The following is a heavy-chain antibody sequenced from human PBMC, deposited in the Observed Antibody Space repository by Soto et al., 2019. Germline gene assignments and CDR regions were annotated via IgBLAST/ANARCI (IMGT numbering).Heavy chain of an antibody. CDR2: IIPIFGTA. D-gene: IGHD3-3*02. J-gene: IGHJ6*02. CDR3: ARSSNFGYNYMRGPGYYYYGMDV. CDR1: GGTFSSYA. V-gene: IGHV1-69*13. Sequence: SVKVSCKASGGTFSSYAISWVRQAPGQGLEWMGGIIPIFGTANYAQKFQGRVTITADESTSTAYMELSSLRSEDTAVYYCARSSNFGYNYMRGPGYYYYGMDVWGQGTTVTVSS.